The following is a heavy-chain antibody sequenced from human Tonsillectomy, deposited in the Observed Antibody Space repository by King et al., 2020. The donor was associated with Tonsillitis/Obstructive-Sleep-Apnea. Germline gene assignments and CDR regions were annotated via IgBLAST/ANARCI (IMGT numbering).Heavy chain of an antibody. CDR2: IIPIFGTV. J-gene: IGHJ3*02. D-gene: IGHD1-26*01. Sequence: HVQLVESGAEVKKPGSSVKVSCKASGGTFSSYAITWVRQAPGQGLEWMGWIIPIFGTVNYAQKFQGRVTITADESTTTAYMELSRLRSDDTAVYYCARTAHRGATTAFDIWGQGTMVTVSS. CDR3: ARTAHRGATTAFDI. CDR1: GGTFSSYA. V-gene: IGHV1-69*01.